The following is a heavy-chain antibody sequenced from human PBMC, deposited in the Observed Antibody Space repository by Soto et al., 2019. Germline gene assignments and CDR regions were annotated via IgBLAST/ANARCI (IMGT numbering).Heavy chain of an antibody. CDR1: GFTFSSYA. CDR2: ISGSGGST. Sequence: PGGSLRLSCAASGFTFSSYAMSWVRQAPGKGLEWVSAISGSGGSTYYADSVKGRFTISRDNSKNTLYLQMNSLRAEDTAVYYCAKDLVGYSYGYLLPDHRTFDYWGQGTLVTVSS. J-gene: IGHJ4*02. D-gene: IGHD5-18*01. V-gene: IGHV3-23*01. CDR3: AKDLVGYSYGYLLPDHRTFDY.